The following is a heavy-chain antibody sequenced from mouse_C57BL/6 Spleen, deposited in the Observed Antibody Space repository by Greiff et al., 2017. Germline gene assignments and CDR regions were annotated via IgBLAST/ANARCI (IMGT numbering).Heavy chain of an antibody. CDR2: ISYDGSN. V-gene: IGHV3-6*01. J-gene: IGHJ3*01. CDR1: GYSITSGYY. Sequence: EVKLVESGPGLVKPSQSLSLTCSVTGYSITSGYYWNWIRQFPGNKLEWMGYISYDGSNNYNPSLKNRISITRDTSKNQFFLKLNSVTTEDTATYYCARDEGFAYWGQGTLVTVSA. CDR3: ARDEGFAY.